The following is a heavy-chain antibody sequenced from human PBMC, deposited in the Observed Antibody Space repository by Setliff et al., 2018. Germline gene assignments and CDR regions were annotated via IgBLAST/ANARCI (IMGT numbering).Heavy chain of an antibody. CDR3: ASSNYDFWSGYPNWFDP. Sequence: ASVKVSCKASGYIFTNYHIHWVRQAPGQGLEWMGWINPYSDDTHYAQNFQGRITITMDTSISTVYMELSSLRSDDTAVYYCASSNYDFWSGYPNWFDPWGQGSLVTVSS. CDR2: INPYSDDT. V-gene: IGHV1-2*02. D-gene: IGHD3-3*01. CDR1: GYIFTNYH. J-gene: IGHJ5*02.